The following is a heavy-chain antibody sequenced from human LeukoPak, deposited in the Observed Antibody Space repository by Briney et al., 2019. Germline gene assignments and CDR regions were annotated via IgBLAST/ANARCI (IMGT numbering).Heavy chain of an antibody. D-gene: IGHD3-9*01. CDR1: GFTFNTFN. J-gene: IGHJ4*02. CDR3: ARGHYGVLAASYKWTPDY. Sequence: GGSLRLFCAASGFTFNTFNMNWVSQAPGKGLEWVSSITSGGDYIYYADSVKGRFTTSRDNAKNSLSLQLNSLRVEDTAVYYCARGHYGVLAASYKWTPDYWGQGTLVTVSS. CDR2: ITSGGDYI. V-gene: IGHV3-21*01.